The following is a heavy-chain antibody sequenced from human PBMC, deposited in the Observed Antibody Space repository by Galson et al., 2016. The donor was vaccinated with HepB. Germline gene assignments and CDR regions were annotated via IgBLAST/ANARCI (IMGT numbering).Heavy chain of an antibody. Sequence: IHWVRQAPGQGLEWMGRINPNVGGTNYAQKFQGRVTMTRDTSRSTAYMELNRLTSDDTAVYYCARDLRFMGRGRTNWFDPWGQGALVTVSS. V-gene: IGHV1-2*06. J-gene: IGHJ5*02. CDR3: ARDLRFMGRGRTNWFDP. CDR2: INPNVGGT. D-gene: IGHD3-10*01.